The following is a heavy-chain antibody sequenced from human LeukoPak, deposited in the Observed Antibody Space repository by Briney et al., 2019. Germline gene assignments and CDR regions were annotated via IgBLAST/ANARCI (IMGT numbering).Heavy chain of an antibody. V-gene: IGHV4-59*01. CDR1: GGSISSYY. J-gene: IGHJ4*02. CDR3: ASISYGSGSYDY. D-gene: IGHD3-10*01. Sequence: PSETLSLTCTVSGGSISSYYWSWIRQPPGKGLEWIGYIYYSGRTNYNPSLKSRVTISVDTSKNQFSLKLSSVTAADTAVYYCASISYGSGSYDYWGQGTLVTVSS. CDR2: IYYSGRT.